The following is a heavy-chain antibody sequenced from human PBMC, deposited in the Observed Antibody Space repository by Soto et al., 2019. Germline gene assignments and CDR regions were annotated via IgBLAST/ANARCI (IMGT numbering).Heavy chain of an antibody. D-gene: IGHD3-10*01. Sequence: PGGSLRLSCAASGFTFSSYGMHWVRQAPGKGLEWVAVIWYDGSNKYYADSVKGRFTISRDNSKNTLYLQMNSLRAEDTAVYYCARDSTMVRGTYKYYYGMDVWGQGTTVTVS. CDR2: IWYDGSNK. J-gene: IGHJ6*02. CDR1: GFTFSSYG. V-gene: IGHV3-33*01. CDR3: ARDSTMVRGTYKYYYGMDV.